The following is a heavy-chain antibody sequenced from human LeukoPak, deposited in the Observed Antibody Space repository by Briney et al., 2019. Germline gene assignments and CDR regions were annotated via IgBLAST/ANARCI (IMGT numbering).Heavy chain of an antibody. J-gene: IGHJ4*02. CDR2: INPNSGGT. Sequence: ASVKVSCKASGYTFTGYYMHWVRQAPGQGLEWMGWINPNSGGTDYAQKFQGRVTMTRDTSISTAYMELSRLRSDDTAVYYCAKDLYGDYGDDYWGQGTLVTVSS. D-gene: IGHD4-17*01. CDR1: GYTFTGYY. CDR3: AKDLYGDYGDDY. V-gene: IGHV1-2*02.